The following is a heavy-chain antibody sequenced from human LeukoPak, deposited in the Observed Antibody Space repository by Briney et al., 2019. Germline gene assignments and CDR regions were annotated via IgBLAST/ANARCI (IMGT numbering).Heavy chain of an antibody. Sequence: SETLSLTCTVSGGSISSSSYYWGWIRQPPGKGLEWIGSIYYSGSTYYNPSLKSRVTISVDTSKNQFSLKLSSVTAADTAVYYCSMTTVTTGLFFLDYWGQGTLVTVSS. D-gene: IGHD4-17*01. CDR3: SMTTVTTGLFFLDY. CDR2: IYYSGST. J-gene: IGHJ4*02. V-gene: IGHV4-39*07. CDR1: GGSISSSSYY.